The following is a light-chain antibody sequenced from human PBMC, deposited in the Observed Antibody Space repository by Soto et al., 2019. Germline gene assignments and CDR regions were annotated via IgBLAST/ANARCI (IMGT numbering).Light chain of an antibody. CDR3: CSSAPGRTIV. J-gene: IGLJ1*01. Sequence: SALTQPASVSWSPGPSITISCTGSSSAVGTFRLVSWYQHHPGKVPKLIIYEGSKRPSGVSNRFSGSEPGNTASLTISGLQAEDEADYYSCSSAPGRTIVFGTGTKVTVL. CDR1: SSAVGTFRL. V-gene: IGLV2-23*01. CDR2: EGS.